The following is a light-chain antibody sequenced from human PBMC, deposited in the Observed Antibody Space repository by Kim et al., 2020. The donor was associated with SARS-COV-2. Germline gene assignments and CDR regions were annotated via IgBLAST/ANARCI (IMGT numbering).Light chain of an antibody. Sequence: QSALTQPASVSGSPGQSITISCTGTSSDVGGYNYVSWYQQHPGKAPKLMIYDVSYRPSGVSNRFSGSKSGNTASLTISGLQAEDEAAYYCSSYTRSSTLVFGGGTQLTVL. J-gene: IGLJ3*02. CDR3: SSYTRSSTLV. CDR1: SSDVGGYNY. CDR2: DVS. V-gene: IGLV2-14*03.